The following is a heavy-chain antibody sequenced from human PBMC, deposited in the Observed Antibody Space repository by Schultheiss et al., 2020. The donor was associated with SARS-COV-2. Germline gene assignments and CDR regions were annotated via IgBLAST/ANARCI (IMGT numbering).Heavy chain of an antibody. CDR2: IYHSGST. Sequence: SETLSLTCAVSGGSISSGGYSWSWIRQPPGKGLEWIGYIYHSGSTYYNPSLKSRVTISVDRSKNQFSLKLSSVTAADTAVYYCARGVGAPFFDYWGQGTLVTVSS. V-gene: IGHV4-30-2*01. D-gene: IGHD1-26*01. CDR3: ARGVGAPFFDY. J-gene: IGHJ4*02. CDR1: GGSISSGGYS.